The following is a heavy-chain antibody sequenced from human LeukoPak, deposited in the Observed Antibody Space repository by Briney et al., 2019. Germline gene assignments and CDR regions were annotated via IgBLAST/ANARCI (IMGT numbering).Heavy chain of an antibody. CDR2: ISGSGGST. Sequence: GGSLRLSCAASGFTFSSYAMSWVRQAPGKGLEWVSAISGSGGSTYYADSVKGRFTISRDNSKNTLYLQMNSLRAEDTAAYYCAKLRWLQFAGWYFDYWGQGTLVTVSS. CDR1: GFTFSSYA. D-gene: IGHD5-24*01. V-gene: IGHV3-23*01. CDR3: AKLRWLQFAGWYFDY. J-gene: IGHJ4*02.